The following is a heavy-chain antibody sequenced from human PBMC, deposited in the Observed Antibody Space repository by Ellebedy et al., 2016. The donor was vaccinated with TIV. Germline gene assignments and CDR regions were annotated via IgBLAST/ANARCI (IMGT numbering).Heavy chain of an antibody. Sequence: GSLRLXXTVSGGSVSSSSYYCDWIRQPPGKGLEWIGSVYSSGRTHYNPSLKSRATISVDTSKNHFSLRLSSVTAADTAVYYCASHRSGIVLVPAHYGMDVWGHGTTVTVSS. J-gene: IGHJ6*02. D-gene: IGHD2-2*01. CDR2: VYSSGRT. CDR3: ASHRSGIVLVPAHYGMDV. CDR1: GGSVSSSSYY. V-gene: IGHV4-39*02.